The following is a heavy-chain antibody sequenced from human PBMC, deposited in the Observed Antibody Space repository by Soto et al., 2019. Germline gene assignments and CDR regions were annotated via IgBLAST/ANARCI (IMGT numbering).Heavy chain of an antibody. J-gene: IGHJ6*02. CDR3: ARDREIAAAGPLIPYGMDV. V-gene: IGHV4-59*01. Sequence: SETLSLTCTVSGGSISSYYWSWIRQPPGKGLEWIGYIYYSGSTNYNPSLKSRVTISVDTSKNQFSLKLSSVTAADTAVYYCARDREIAAAGPLIPYGMDVWGQGTTVTVSS. CDR2: IYYSGST. D-gene: IGHD6-13*01. CDR1: GGSISSYY.